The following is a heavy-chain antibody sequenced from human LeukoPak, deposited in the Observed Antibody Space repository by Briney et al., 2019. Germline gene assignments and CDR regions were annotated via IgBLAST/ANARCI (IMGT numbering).Heavy chain of an antibody. CDR3: ARDYCSGGSCPYYYYYYMDV. Sequence: GGSLRLSCAASGFTFSDYYVSWIRQAPGKGLEWVSYISSSGSTIYYADSVKGRFTISRDNAKNSLYLQMNSLRAEDTAVYYCARDYCSGGSCPYYYYYYMDVWGKGTTVTVSS. CDR1: GFTFSDYY. V-gene: IGHV3-11*01. J-gene: IGHJ6*03. D-gene: IGHD2-15*01. CDR2: ISSSGSTI.